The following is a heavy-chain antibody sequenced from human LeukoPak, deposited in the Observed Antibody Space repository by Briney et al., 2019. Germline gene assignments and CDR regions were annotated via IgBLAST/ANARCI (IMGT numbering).Heavy chain of an antibody. CDR3: AVVFDSSGFAFDI. V-gene: IGHV5-51*01. D-gene: IGHD3-22*01. CDR2: IFPGDSHT. Sequence: GESLKTPWKGPGYRFTTYWIGWVRQMPGKGLEWMGIIFPGDSHTRYSPSFQGRVTISADKSISAAYLQWSSLKASDTAMYYCAVVFDSSGFAFDIWGQGTMVTVSS. CDR1: GYRFTTYW. J-gene: IGHJ3*02.